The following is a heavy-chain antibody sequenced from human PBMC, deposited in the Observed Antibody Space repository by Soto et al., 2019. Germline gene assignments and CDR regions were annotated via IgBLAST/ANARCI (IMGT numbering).Heavy chain of an antibody. CDR2: IWYDGSNK. D-gene: IGHD2-2*01. J-gene: IGHJ6*02. V-gene: IGHV3-33*01. Sequence: GGSLRLSCAASGFTFSSYGMHWVRQAPGKGLEWVAVIWYDGSNKYYADSVKGRFTISRDNSKNTLYLQMNRLRAEDTAVYYCARDGGYFSSTSCYYKTTYYYYGMDVWGQGTTVTVSS. CDR3: ARDGGYFSSTSCYYKTTYYYYGMDV. CDR1: GFTFSSYG.